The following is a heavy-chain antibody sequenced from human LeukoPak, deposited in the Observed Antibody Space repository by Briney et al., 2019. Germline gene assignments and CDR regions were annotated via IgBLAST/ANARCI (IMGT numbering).Heavy chain of an antibody. D-gene: IGHD6-13*01. Sequence: ASVKVSCKASGYTFTSYDINWVRQATGQGLEWMGWMNPNSGNTGYAQKFQGRVTMTRNTSISTAYMELSSLRSEDTVVYSCTTAPYPSSNSWYYYYYGMDVWGQGTTVTVS. J-gene: IGHJ6*02. V-gene: IGHV1-8*01. CDR1: GYTFTSYD. CDR2: MNPNSGNT. CDR3: TTAPYPSSNSWYYYYYGMDV.